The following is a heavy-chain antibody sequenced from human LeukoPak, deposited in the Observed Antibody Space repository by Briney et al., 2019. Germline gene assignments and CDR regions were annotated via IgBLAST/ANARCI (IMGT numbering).Heavy chain of an antibody. J-gene: IGHJ3*02. V-gene: IGHV3-21*01. CDR1: GFTFSSYS. Sequence: GGSLRLSCAASGFTFSSYSMNWVRQAPGKRLEWVSSISSSSSYIYYADSVKGRFTISRDNAKNSLYLQMNSLRAEDTAVYYCASELGYCSSTSCPWRAFDIWGQGTMVTVSS. CDR2: ISSSSSYI. CDR3: ASELGYCSSTSCPWRAFDI. D-gene: IGHD2-2*01.